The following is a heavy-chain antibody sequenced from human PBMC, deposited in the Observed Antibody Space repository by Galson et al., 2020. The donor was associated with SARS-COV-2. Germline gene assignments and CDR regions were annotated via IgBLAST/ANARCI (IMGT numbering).Heavy chain of an antibody. CDR1: GYRFIDFY. Sequence: ASVKVSCKTSGYRFIDFYVHWVRQAPGXGPEWMGRINXXXXXXXXXXXFQGRVTMTVDTSIATAYMELTSLTSDDTAVYYCARIEAGYGEEGDWGQGSLVTVSP. CDR2: INXXXXXX. D-gene: IGHD3-10*01. V-gene: IGHV1-2*06. CDR3: ARIEAGYGEEGD. J-gene: IGHJ4*02.